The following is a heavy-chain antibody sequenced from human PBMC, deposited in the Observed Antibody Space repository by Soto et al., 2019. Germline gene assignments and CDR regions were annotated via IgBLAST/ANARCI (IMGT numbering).Heavy chain of an antibody. CDR3: ARTYDSSGQVSHYFDP. CDR2: INPNSGGT. Sequence: VKVSCKPSGYTFTAYYLHWVRQAPGQGLEWMGWINPNSGGTNYAQRFQGRVTLTRDTSISTAYMELSGLRSDDTAVYYCARTYDSSGQVSHYFDPWGQGTLVTVSS. CDR1: GYTFTAYY. D-gene: IGHD3-22*01. J-gene: IGHJ5*02. V-gene: IGHV1-2*02.